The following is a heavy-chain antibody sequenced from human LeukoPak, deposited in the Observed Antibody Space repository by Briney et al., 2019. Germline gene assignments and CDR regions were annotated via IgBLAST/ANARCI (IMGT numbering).Heavy chain of an antibody. V-gene: IGHV4-39*07. Sequence: SETLSLTCTVSGGSISSSSYYWGWIRQPPGKGLEWIGSIYYSGSTYYNPSLKSRVTISVDTSKNQFSLKLSSVTAADTAVYYCARDRYSGSYLNWFDPWGQGTLVTVSS. J-gene: IGHJ5*02. CDR2: IYYSGST. D-gene: IGHD1-26*01. CDR1: GGSISSSSYY. CDR3: ARDRYSGSYLNWFDP.